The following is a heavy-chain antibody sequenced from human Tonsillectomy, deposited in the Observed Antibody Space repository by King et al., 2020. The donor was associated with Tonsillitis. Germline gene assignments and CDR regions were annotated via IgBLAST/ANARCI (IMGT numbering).Heavy chain of an antibody. CDR2: ISSNGGST. D-gene: IGHD3-22*01. Sequence: DVQLVESGGGLVQPGGSLRLACSASGFTFSYYTMHWVRQAPGKGLEYVSAISSNGGSTYYADSVKGRFTISRDDSKNTLYVQMSSLRAEDTAVYYCVKLTYGSSAYPFWGQGTLVTVSS. V-gene: IGHV3-64*05. CDR3: VKLTYGSSAYPF. J-gene: IGHJ4*02. CDR1: GFTFSYYT.